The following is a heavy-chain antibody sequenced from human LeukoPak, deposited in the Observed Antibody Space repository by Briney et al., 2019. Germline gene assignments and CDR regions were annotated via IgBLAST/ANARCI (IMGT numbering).Heavy chain of an antibody. CDR1: GFSFSNYA. D-gene: IGHD2-2*01. CDR2: MSGSSGST. V-gene: IGHV3-23*01. CDR3: VKDFVVVPGLVNYFDY. J-gene: IGHJ4*02. Sequence: GGSLRLSCAASGFSFSNYAMSWVRQGPGKGLEGVSAMSGSSGSTFYTDSVKGRFTISRDNSKNTLSLQMNSLRVEDTAVYYCVKDFVVVPGLVNYFDYWGQGTLVTVSS.